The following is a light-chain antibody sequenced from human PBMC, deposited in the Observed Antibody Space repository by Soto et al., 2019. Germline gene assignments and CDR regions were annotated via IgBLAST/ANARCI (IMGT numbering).Light chain of an antibody. V-gene: IGKV3-11*01. CDR1: QTVSNK. CDR2: DTS. J-gene: IGKJ1*01. Sequence: EIVLTQSPATLSSSPGERATLSCRASQTVSNKLAWYQHKPGQAPRLLIYDTSNRATGIPARFSGSGSGTDFPLTISSLEPEDFAVYYCHQRKSWPRTFGQGTKVEIK. CDR3: HQRKSWPRT.